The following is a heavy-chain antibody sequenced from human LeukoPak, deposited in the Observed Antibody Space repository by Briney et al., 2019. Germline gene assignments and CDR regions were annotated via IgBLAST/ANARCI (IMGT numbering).Heavy chain of an antibody. CDR1: GFTVSSNY. CDR3: AKDQTGDGYNSI. CDR2: VHDRN. D-gene: IGHD5-24*01. Sequence: GGSLRLSCAASGFTVSSNYMSWVRQAPGRGLEWVSTVHDRNYYADSVKGRFTISRDDSRSTLYLQMDNLRAEDTAVYYCAKDQTGDGYNSIWGQGTLVTVSS. J-gene: IGHJ4*02. V-gene: IGHV3-53*01.